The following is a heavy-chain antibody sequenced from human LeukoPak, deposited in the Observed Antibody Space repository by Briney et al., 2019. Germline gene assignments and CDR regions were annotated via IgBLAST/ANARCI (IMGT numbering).Heavy chain of an antibody. D-gene: IGHD3-16*01. Sequence: PGGSLRLSCAASGFTFSSYWMSWVRQAPGKGLQWVANIKQDGSEKYYVDSVKGRFTISRDNAKNSLFLQMNSLRAEDTAVYYCARHVRFEGVDYWGQGTLVTVSS. CDR2: IKQDGSEK. CDR3: ARHVRFEGVDY. J-gene: IGHJ4*02. CDR1: GFTFSSYW. V-gene: IGHV3-7*01.